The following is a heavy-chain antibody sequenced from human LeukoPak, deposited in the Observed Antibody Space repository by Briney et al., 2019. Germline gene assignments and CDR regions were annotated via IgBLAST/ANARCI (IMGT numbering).Heavy chain of an antibody. Sequence: SETLPLTCTVSGGSISSSSSYWGWIRQPPGKGLEWIGSIYYSGSTYYNPSLKSRVTISVDTSKNQFSLKLSSVPPAATAAYYCARRGEMATFDYWGQGTLVTVSS. CDR1: GGSISSSSSY. CDR3: ARRGEMATFDY. J-gene: IGHJ4*02. CDR2: IYYSGST. D-gene: IGHD3-16*01. V-gene: IGHV4-39*01.